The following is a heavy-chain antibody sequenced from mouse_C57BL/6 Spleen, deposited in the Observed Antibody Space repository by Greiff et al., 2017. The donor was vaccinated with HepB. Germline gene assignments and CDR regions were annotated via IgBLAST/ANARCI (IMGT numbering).Heavy chain of an antibody. CDR1: GYTFTSYW. CDR3: AREGASGGFAY. J-gene: IGHJ3*01. D-gene: IGHD3-1*01. Sequence: QVQLQQPGAELVRPGSSVKLSCKASGYTFTSYWMHWVKQRPIQGLEWIGNIDPSDSETHYNQKFKDKATLTVDKSSSTAYMQLSSLTSEDSAVYYCAREGASGGFAYWGQGTLVTVSA. CDR2: IDPSDSET. V-gene: IGHV1-52*01.